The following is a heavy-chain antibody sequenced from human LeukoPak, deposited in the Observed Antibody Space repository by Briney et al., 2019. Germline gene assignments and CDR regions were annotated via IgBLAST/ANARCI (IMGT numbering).Heavy chain of an antibody. CDR1: GGTFSSYA. CDR3: ARDSLGGRMDSSDYYYYGMDV. CDR2: IIPIFGTA. D-gene: IGHD3-22*01. Sequence: GSSVTVSCTASGGTFSSYAISWVRQAPEQGLEWMGGIIPIFGTANYAQKFQGRVTITADESTSTAYMELSSLRSEDTAVYYCARDSLGGRMDSSDYYYYGMDVWGQGTTVTVSS. J-gene: IGHJ6*02. V-gene: IGHV1-69*01.